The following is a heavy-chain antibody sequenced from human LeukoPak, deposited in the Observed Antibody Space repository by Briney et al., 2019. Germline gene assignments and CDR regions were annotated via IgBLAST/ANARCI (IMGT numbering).Heavy chain of an antibody. J-gene: IGHJ4*02. CDR3: ARLRSGYYNDY. CDR1: GFTFSSYA. D-gene: IGHD3-3*01. V-gene: IGHV3-30*04. Sequence: GGSLRLSCAASGFTFSSYAMHWVRQAPGKGLEWVAVISYDGSNKYYADSVKGRFTISSDNSKNTLYLQMNSLRAEDTAVYYCARLRSGYYNDYWGQGTLVTVSS. CDR2: ISYDGSNK.